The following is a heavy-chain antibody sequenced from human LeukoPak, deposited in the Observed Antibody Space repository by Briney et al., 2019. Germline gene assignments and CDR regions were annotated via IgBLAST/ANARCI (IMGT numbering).Heavy chain of an antibody. CDR3: ARSPPAAIFPYFDY. Sequence: GGSLRLSCAASGFTFSSYAMSWVRQAPGKGQEWVSAISGSGGSTYYADSVKGRFTISRDNSKNTLYLQMNSLRAEDTAVYYCARSPPAAIFPYFDYWGQGTLVTVSS. CDR1: GFTFSSYA. D-gene: IGHD2-2*02. CDR2: ISGSGGST. V-gene: IGHV3-23*01. J-gene: IGHJ4*02.